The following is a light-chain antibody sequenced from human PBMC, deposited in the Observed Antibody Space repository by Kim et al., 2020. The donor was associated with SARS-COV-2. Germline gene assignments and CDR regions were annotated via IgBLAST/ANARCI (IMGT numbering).Light chain of an antibody. Sequence: QSALTQPASVSGSPGQSITISCTGTSSDVGAYNRVSWYQQHPGKAPKLMIFDVTDRPSGVSNRFSGSKSDNTASLTISGLQAEDEADYFCSSLTSGRTSVVFGGGTQLTVL. CDR3: SSLTSGRTSVV. CDR2: DVT. J-gene: IGLJ2*01. V-gene: IGLV2-14*03. CDR1: SSDVGAYNR.